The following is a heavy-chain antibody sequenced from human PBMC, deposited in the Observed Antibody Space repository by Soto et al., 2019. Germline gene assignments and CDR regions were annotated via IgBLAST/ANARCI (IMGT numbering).Heavy chain of an antibody. CDR2: IFYTGST. CDR3: ARSSAQAYAF. V-gene: IGHV4-39*01. J-gene: IGHJ3*01. D-gene: IGHD2-2*01. CDR1: GGSISNYY. Sequence: PSETLSLTCTVSGGSISNYYWGWIRQPPGKGLEWIGSIFYTGSTYHNPSLKSRVTISVDTSKNQFSLKLNSVTAADTAVYYCARSSAQAYAFWGQGTMVTVSS.